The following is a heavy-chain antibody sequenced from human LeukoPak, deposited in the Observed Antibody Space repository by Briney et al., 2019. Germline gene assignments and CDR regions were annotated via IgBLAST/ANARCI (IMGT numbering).Heavy chain of an antibody. CDR1: GYTFTNYA. CDR3: ARVAFDDYYYYGMDV. J-gene: IGHJ6*02. CDR2: INTNTGNP. V-gene: IGHV7-4-1*02. Sequence: ASVKVSCKASGYTFTNYAMNWVRQAPGQGLEWMGWINTNTGNPTYAQGFTGRFIFSLDTSVSTAYLQISSLKAEDTAVYYCARVAFDDYYYYGMDVWGQGTTVTVSS.